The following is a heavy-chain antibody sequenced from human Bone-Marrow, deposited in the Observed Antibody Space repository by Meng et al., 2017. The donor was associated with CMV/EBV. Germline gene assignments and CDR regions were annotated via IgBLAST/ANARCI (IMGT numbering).Heavy chain of an antibody. V-gene: IGHV4-34*01. J-gene: IGHJ5*02. CDR3: ARGPRITIFGVAPGGRFDP. Sequence: GSLRLSCAVYGGSFSGYYWSWIRQPPGKGLEWIGEINHSGSTNYNPSLKSRVTISVDTSKNQFSLKLSSVTAADTAVYYCARGPRITIFGVAPGGRFDPWGQGTLVTVSS. CDR2: INHSGST. D-gene: IGHD3-3*01. CDR1: GGSFSGYY.